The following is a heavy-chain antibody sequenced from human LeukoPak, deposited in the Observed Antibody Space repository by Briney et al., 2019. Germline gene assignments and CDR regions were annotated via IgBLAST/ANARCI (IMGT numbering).Heavy chain of an antibody. J-gene: IGHJ3*02. CDR1: GITFSNYA. CDR3: TRSTNLEAFDI. CDR2: ISGSAHKI. Sequence: GGSLRLSCVASGITFSNYAVSWVRQAPEKGLDWVSVISGSAHKIRYADSVKGRFTISRDNSENIVYLQMNNLRAEDTAVYYCTRSTNLEAFDIWGQGTMVTVSS. D-gene: IGHD2-8*01. V-gene: IGHV3-23*01.